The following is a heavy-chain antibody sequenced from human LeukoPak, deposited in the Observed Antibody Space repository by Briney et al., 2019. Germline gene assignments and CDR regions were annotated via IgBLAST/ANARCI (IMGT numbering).Heavy chain of an antibody. J-gene: IGHJ4*02. D-gene: IGHD3-10*01. Sequence: ASVKVSCKASGNTFSSLFIHWVRQAPGQGLEWMGIINPSGGSTTYEQNFQGRVSMTRDTSTSTVYPELSSLRSEDTAVYYCARGTYYYGSGSYPHFDHWGQGTLVTVSS. CDR1: GNTFSSLF. CDR3: ARGTYYYGSGSYPHFDH. V-gene: IGHV1-46*01. CDR2: INPSGGST.